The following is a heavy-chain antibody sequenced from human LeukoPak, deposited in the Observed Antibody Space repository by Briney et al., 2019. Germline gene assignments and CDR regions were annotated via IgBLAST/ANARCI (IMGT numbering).Heavy chain of an antibody. CDR1: GGTFSSYA. CDR3: ARANRGEQPYNWFDP. D-gene: IGHD1/OR15-1a*01. V-gene: IGHV1-69*05. J-gene: IGHJ5*02. Sequence: PSVKVSSKASGGTFSSYAISWVRQAPGQGLEWMGGIIPIFGTANYAQKFQGRVTITTDESTSTAYMELSSLRSEDTVVYYCARANRGEQPYNWFDPWGQGTLVTVSS. CDR2: IIPIFGTA.